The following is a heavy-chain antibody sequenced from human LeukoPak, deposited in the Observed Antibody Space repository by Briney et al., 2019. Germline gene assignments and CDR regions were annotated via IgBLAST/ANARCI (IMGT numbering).Heavy chain of an antibody. Sequence: GGSLRLSCAASGFTFSSYVMHWVRQAPGKGLEWVAVIWYDGSNKYYADSVKGRFTISRDNSKNTLYLQMNSLRAEDTAVYYCANAEYCSCGSCYPLDYWGQGTLVTVSS. CDR1: GFTFSSYV. CDR2: IWYDGSNK. V-gene: IGHV3-33*06. J-gene: IGHJ4*02. CDR3: ANAEYCSCGSCYPLDY. D-gene: IGHD2-15*01.